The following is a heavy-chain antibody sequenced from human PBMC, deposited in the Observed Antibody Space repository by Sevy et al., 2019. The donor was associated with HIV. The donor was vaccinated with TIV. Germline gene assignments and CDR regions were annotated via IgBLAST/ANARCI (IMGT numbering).Heavy chain of an antibody. V-gene: IGHV3-23*01. CDR2: ISGSGDYT. CDR1: GFTFSSFA. Sequence: GGSLRLSCAASGFTFSSFAMGWDRQAPGKGLDWISVISGSGDYTYYADSVKGRFSISRDNSKNTLFLQMNSLRVEDTAIFYCAKKMGGGSGMAFLVDYWGQGTLVTVSS. D-gene: IGHD5-18*01. J-gene: IGHJ4*02. CDR3: AKKMGGGSGMAFLVDY.